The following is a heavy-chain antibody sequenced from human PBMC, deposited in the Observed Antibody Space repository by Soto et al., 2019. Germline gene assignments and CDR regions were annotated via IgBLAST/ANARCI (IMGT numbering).Heavy chain of an antibody. CDR2: INAGNGNT. CDR1: GYTFTSYA. CDR3: ARALGFQSYNWFDP. D-gene: IGHD3-10*01. J-gene: IGHJ5*01. Sequence: ASVKVSCKASGYTFTSYAMHWVRQAPGQRLEWMGWINAGNGNTKYSQKFQDRVTITRDTSASTAYMELSSLRSEDTAVYYCARALGFQSYNWFDPWGQGTLVTVSS. V-gene: IGHV1-3*01.